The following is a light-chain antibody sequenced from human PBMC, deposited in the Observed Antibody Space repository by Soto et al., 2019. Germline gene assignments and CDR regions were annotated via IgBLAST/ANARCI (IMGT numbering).Light chain of an antibody. CDR1: QSVSNNY. Sequence: EIVLTQSPATLSVPAGERATLSCRASQSVSNNYLAWYQQKPGQVPTVLMYVASTRASGAPDRFSGSGSGTDFTLTISRLEPEDSAVYYCQPYDRTPTFGPGTKVEIK. V-gene: IGKV3-20*01. J-gene: IGKJ1*01. CDR2: VAS. CDR3: QPYDRTPT.